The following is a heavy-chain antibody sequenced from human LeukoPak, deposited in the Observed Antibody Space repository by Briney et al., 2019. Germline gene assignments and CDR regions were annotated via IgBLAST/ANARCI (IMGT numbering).Heavy chain of an antibody. V-gene: IGHV3-30*18. CDR1: GFTFSSYA. J-gene: IGHJ6*02. Sequence: QPGGSLRLSCAASGFTFSSYAMSWVRQAPGKGLEWLAVISYDGSNTYYADSVKGRFTISRDNSKNTLYLQMNSLRPEDTAVFYCAKMAPRSLFCMDDWGQGTTVAVS. CDR3: AKMAPRSLFCMDD. CDR2: ISYDGSNT. D-gene: IGHD5-24*01.